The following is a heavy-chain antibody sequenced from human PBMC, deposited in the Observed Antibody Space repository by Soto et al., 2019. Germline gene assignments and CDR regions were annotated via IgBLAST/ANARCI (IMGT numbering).Heavy chain of an antibody. D-gene: IGHD3-9*01. CDR3: ARGDFNILTGYYIPY. CDR1: GDSISSYY. Sequence: PSETLSLTCTVSGDSISSYYWSWIRQPPGKGLEWIGYIYYSGNTNYNTSLKSRVTISVDTSNNQFSLKLRSVTAADAAVYYCARGDFNILTGYYIPYWGQGTLVTVS. V-gene: IGHV4-59*01. CDR2: IYYSGNT. J-gene: IGHJ4*02.